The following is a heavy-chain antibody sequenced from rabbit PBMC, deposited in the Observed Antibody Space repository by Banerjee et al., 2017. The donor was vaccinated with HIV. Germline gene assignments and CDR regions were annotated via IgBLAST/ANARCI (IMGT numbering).Heavy chain of an antibody. CDR2: IDPVFGTT. V-gene: IGHV1S45*01. CDR1: GLSFNNKYV. D-gene: IGHD1-1*01. Sequence: QEQLEESGGDLVKPEGSLTLTCTASGLSFNNKYVMCWVRQAPGKGLEWIGYIDPVFGTTYYASWVNGRFSFSRENTQTTVTLQMTSLTAADTATYFCARDLGGVIGWNFNLWGPGTLVTVS. CDR3: ARDLGGVIGWNFNL. J-gene: IGHJ4*01.